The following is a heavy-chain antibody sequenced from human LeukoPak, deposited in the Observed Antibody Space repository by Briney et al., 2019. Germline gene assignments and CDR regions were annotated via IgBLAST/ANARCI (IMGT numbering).Heavy chain of an antibody. V-gene: IGHV4-61*02. CDR2: IYTSGST. CDR3: ARDSDYGGNSGGGDY. Sequence: SETLSLTCTVSGGSISSGSYYWSWIRQPAGKGLEWIGRIYTSGSTNYNPSLKSRVTISVDTSKNQFSLKLSSMTAADTAVYYCARDSDYGGNSGGGDYWGQGTLVTVSS. J-gene: IGHJ4*02. CDR1: GGSISSGSYY. D-gene: IGHD4-23*01.